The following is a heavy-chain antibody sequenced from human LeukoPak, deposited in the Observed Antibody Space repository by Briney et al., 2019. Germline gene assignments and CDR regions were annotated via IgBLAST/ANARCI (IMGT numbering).Heavy chain of an antibody. CDR3: ARSAPAGFSYYSYYMDV. V-gene: IGHV3-74*03. CDR2: INSDGSST. J-gene: IGHJ6*03. CDR1: GFTFSNYW. D-gene: IGHD6-13*01. Sequence: SGGSLRLSCAASGFTFSNYWMHWVRQAPGKGLLWVSRINSDGSSTTYADSVKGRFTISRDNAKNTVYLQMDSLRAEDTAVYYCARSAPAGFSYYSYYMDVWGKGTTVTISS.